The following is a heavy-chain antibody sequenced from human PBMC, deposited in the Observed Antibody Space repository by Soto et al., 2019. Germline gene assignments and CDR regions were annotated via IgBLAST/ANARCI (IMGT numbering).Heavy chain of an antibody. Sequence: GGSLRLSCAASGFTFSSYEMNWVRQAPGKGLEWVSYISRSGSTTYYTDSVKGRFTISRDNAKNSLYLQMNSLRAEDTAVYYCAMKYGMDVWGQGTTVTVSS. J-gene: IGHJ6*02. V-gene: IGHV3-48*03. CDR2: ISRSGSTT. CDR1: GFTFSSYE. CDR3: AMKYGMDV.